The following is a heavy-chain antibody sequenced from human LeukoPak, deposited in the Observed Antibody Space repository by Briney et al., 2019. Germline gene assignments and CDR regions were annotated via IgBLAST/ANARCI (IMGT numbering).Heavy chain of an antibody. Sequence: PSETLSLTCTVSGGSISSYYWSWIRQPAGKGLEGIGRIYTSGSTNYNPSLKSRVTMSVDTSKNQFSLKLSSVTAADTAVYYCARGGYYYDSSGYSAEDAFDIWGQGTMVTVSS. CDR2: IYTSGST. CDR3: ARGGYYYDSSGYSAEDAFDI. D-gene: IGHD3-22*01. J-gene: IGHJ3*02. CDR1: GGSISSYY. V-gene: IGHV4-4*07.